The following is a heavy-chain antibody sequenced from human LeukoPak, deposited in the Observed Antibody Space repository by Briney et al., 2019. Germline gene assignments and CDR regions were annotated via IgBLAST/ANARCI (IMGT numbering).Heavy chain of an antibody. D-gene: IGHD6-25*01. CDR2: IYTSGST. CDR3: ARGTATFDY. CDR1: GGSISSGSYY. J-gene: IGHJ4*02. Sequence: PSETLSLACTVSGGSISSGSYYWSWIRQPAGKGLEWIVRIYTSGSTNYNPSLKSRVTISVDTSKNQFSLKLSSVTAADTAVYYCARGTATFDYWGQGTLVTVSS. V-gene: IGHV4-61*02.